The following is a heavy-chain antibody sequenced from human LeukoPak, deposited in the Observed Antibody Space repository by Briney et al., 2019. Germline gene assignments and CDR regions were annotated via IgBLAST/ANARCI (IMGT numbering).Heavy chain of an antibody. CDR2: ISGSGGST. D-gene: IGHD3-10*01. CDR1: GFTFSSYG. CDR3: ARERYYYGSGSYNWFDP. Sequence: GGSLRLSCAASGFTFSSYGMSWVRQAPGKGLEWVSAISGSGGSTYYADSVKGRFTISRDNSKNTLYLQMNSLRAEDTAVYYCARERYYYGSGSYNWFDPWGQGTLVTVSS. J-gene: IGHJ5*02. V-gene: IGHV3-23*01.